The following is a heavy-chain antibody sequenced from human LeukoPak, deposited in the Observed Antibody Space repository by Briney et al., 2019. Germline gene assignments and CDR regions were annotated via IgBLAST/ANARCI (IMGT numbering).Heavy chain of an antibody. Sequence: ASVKVSCKASGYTFTDYYMNWVRQAPGQGLEWMGWINPNSGGTRYAQKFQGRVTMTRDTSITTAYMELSSLRSDDTAMYYCTRALGSDYWGQGTLVTVSS. D-gene: IGHD1-26*01. V-gene: IGHV1-2*02. CDR3: TRALGSDY. CDR1: GYTFTDYY. CDR2: INPNSGGT. J-gene: IGHJ4*02.